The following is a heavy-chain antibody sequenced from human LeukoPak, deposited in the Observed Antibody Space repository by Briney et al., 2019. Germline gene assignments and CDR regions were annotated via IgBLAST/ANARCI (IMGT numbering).Heavy chain of an antibody. Sequence: GRSLRLSCAASGFTFSNYAMNWVRQAPGKGLEWVSSISGSGGSTYFAGSVKGRVTISRDNSKNTMCMQMNSLRVEDTAVYYCAKGGQNYDFWRFDYWGQGSLVTVSS. CDR2: ISGSGGST. CDR3: AKGGQNYDFWRFDY. D-gene: IGHD3-3*01. V-gene: IGHV3-23*01. CDR1: GFTFSNYA. J-gene: IGHJ4*02.